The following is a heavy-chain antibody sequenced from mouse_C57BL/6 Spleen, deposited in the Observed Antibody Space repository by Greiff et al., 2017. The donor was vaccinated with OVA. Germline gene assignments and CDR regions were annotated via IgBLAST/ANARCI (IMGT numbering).Heavy chain of an antibody. CDR2: IYPRSGNT. D-gene: IGHD2-10*02. V-gene: IGHV1-81*01. Sequence: VQLQQSGAELARPGASVKLSCKASGYTFTSYGISWVKQRTGQGLEWIGEIYPRSGNTYYNEKFKGKATLTADKSSSTAYMELRSLTSEDSAVYFCARSGYGNYRYFDVWGTGTTVTVSS. CDR3: ARSGYGNYRYFDV. CDR1: GYTFTSYG. J-gene: IGHJ1*03.